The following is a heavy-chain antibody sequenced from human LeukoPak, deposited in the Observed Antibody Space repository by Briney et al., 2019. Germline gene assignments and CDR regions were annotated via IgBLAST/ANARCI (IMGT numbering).Heavy chain of an antibody. CDR3: ARGGYYGSGNDFRFDP. CDR1: GGSISLSYYY. D-gene: IGHD3-10*01. V-gene: IGHV4-61*05. J-gene: IGHJ5*02. CDR2: IHYTGST. Sequence: SETLSLTCSVSGGSISLSYYYWGWIRQPPGKGLECIGYIHYTGSTNYNPSLKSRVTISVDTSKNQFSLKLSSVTAADTAIYYCARGGYYGSGNDFRFDPWGQGTLVTVSS.